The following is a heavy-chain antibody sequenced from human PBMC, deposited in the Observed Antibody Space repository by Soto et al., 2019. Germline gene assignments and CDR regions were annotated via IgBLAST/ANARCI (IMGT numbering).Heavy chain of an antibody. CDR2: ITPMFGAP. Sequence: QVQLVQSGAEVKKPGSSVKVSCTASGGPFSSYAINWVRQAPGQGLEWMGVITPMFGAPHYAQNFKGRITITADKSTNSAYMERGSLTSGDTAVYFWARVFTGRWFDPWGQGTLVTVSS. D-gene: IGHD3-10*02. J-gene: IGHJ5*02. CDR3: ARVFTGRWFDP. V-gene: IGHV1-69*06. CDR1: GGPFSSYA.